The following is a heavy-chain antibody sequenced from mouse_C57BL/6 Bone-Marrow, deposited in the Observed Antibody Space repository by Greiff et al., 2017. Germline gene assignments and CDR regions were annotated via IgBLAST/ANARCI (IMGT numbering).Heavy chain of an antibody. CDR2: INPSSGYT. V-gene: IGHV1-7*01. CDR3: ARSYYSNFYYAMDY. D-gene: IGHD2-5*01. J-gene: IGHJ4*01. Sequence: VQLQESGAELAKPGASVKLSCKASGYTFTSYWMHWVKQRPGQGLEWIGYINPSSGYTKYKQKFKDKATLTAYKSSSTAYMQLSSLTYEDSAVYYCARSYYSNFYYAMDYWGQGTSVTVSS. CDR1: GYTFTSYW.